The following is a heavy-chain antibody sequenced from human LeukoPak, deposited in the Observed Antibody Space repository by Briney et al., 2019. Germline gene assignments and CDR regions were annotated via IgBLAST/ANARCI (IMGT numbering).Heavy chain of an antibody. J-gene: IGHJ4*02. CDR3: ARVSGGSRLDY. Sequence: GGSLRLSCAASGFTFSGYSMNWVRQAPGKGLEWVSYISSSSSTIYYADSVKGRFTISRDNAKNSLYLQMNSLRAEDTAVYYCARVSGGSRLDYWGQGTLVTVSS. CDR1: GFTFSGYS. D-gene: IGHD1-26*01. V-gene: IGHV3-48*04. CDR2: ISSSSSTI.